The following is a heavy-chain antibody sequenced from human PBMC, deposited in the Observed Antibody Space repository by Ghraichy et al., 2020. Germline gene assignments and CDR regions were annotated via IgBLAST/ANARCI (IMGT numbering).Heavy chain of an antibody. CDR1: GATFSSYA. D-gene: IGHD5-18*01. V-gene: IGHV1-69*01. CDR3: ATERGYSYGSLDY. J-gene: IGHJ4*02. CDR2: IIPIFGRT. Sequence: VSCKASGATFSSYAISWVRQAPGQGLEWMGGIIPIFGRTNYAQKFQGRVTITADESTSTAYMEVSSLRSEDTAVYYCATERGYSYGSLDYWGQGTLVTVSS.